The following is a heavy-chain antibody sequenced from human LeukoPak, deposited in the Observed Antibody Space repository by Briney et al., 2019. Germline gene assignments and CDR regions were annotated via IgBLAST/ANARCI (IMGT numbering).Heavy chain of an antibody. D-gene: IGHD3-9*01. J-gene: IGHJ4*02. CDR3: AKDSKLPRNYDILTGYFGY. CDR2: IRYDGSNK. CDR1: GFTFSSYG. V-gene: IGHV3-30*02. Sequence: PGGSLRLSCAASGFTFSSYGMHWVRQAPGKGLEWAAFIRYDGSNKYYADSVKGRFTISRDNSKNTLYLQMNSLRAEDTAVYYCAKDSKLPRNYDILTGYFGYWGRGTLVTVSS.